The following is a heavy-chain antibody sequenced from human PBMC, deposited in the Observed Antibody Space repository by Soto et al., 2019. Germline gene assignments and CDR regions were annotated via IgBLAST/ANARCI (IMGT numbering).Heavy chain of an antibody. J-gene: IGHJ5*01. CDR3: AGRTSLASVEIFSGGLSGYNWVDP. D-gene: IGHD3-3*01. CDR2: TFYNGNA. V-gene: IGHV4-39*01. Sequence: SETLSLTCSVSNGSISNPIYYWAWIRQPPGKGLEWIGSTFYNGNAYYNPSLKSRVTMSVGTSQNQFSLKLSSVTAADTAVYYCAGRTSLASVEIFSGGLSGYNWVDPWGRGTLVTVSS. CDR1: NGSISNPIYY.